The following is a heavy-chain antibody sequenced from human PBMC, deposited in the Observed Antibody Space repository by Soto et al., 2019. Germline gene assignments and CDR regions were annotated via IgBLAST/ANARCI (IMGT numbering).Heavy chain of an antibody. J-gene: IGHJ6*02. V-gene: IGHV3-21*01. CDR2: ITSSSGHI. Sequence: LRLSCEASGFTLTTYTMNWVRHASGKGLEWVSSITSSSGHIYYADSVKGRFTISRDNARNSLYLQMNSLRAEDTAVYYCVRERGLSSFYGMDVWGQGATVTVSS. D-gene: IGHD3-10*01. CDR1: GFTLTTYT. CDR3: VRERGLSSFYGMDV.